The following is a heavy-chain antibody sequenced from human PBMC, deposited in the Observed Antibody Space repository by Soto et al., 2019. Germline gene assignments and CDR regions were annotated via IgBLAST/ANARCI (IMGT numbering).Heavy chain of an antibody. CDR2: IYYSGST. J-gene: IGHJ6*02. D-gene: IGHD2-2*01. Sequence: QLQLQESGPGLVKPSETLSLTCTVSGGSISSSSYYWGWIRQPPGKGLEWIGSIYYSGSTYYNPSLTSRVTISVDTSKNQFSLKLSSVTAADTAVYYCARRAVVPAAHYYYYYGMDVWGQGTTVTVSS. V-gene: IGHV4-39*01. CDR1: GGSISSSSYY. CDR3: ARRAVVPAAHYYYYYGMDV.